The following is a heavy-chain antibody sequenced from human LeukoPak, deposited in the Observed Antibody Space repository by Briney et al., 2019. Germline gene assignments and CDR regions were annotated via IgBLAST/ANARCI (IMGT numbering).Heavy chain of an antibody. CDR3: ARARGSRPSRSSWIDY. V-gene: IGHV3-74*01. J-gene: IGHJ4*02. CDR1: GFIFSSYW. Sequence: GGSLRLSCAASGFIFSSYWMHWVRQAPGKGLVWVSRINSDGSSTSYAGSVKGRFTISRDNAKNTLYLQMNSLRAEDTAVYYCARARGSRPSRSSWIDYWGQGTRVTVSS. CDR2: INSDGSST. D-gene: IGHD6-13*01.